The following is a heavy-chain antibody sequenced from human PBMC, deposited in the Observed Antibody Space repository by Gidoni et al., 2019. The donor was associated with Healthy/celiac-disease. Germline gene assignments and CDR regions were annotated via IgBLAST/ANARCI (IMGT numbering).Heavy chain of an antibody. V-gene: IGHV1-46*01. CDR3: ARRYYYGSGSYDLDY. CDR2: INPSGGST. CDR1: GHTFTRYY. D-gene: IGHD3-10*01. Sequence: VQLVQSGAEVKKPGASVKVSCKASGHTFTRYYMHWVRQAPGQGLEWMGIINPSGGSTSYEQKFQGRVTMTRDTSTSTVYMELSSLRSEDTAVYYCARRYYYGSGSYDLDYWGQGTLVTVSS. J-gene: IGHJ4*02.